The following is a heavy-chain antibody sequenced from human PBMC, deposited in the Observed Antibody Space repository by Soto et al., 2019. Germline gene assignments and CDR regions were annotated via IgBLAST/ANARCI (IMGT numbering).Heavy chain of an antibody. D-gene: IGHD2-2*01. V-gene: IGHV4-34*01. J-gene: IGHJ4*02. CDR1: GGSFSGYY. CDR2: INHSGST. CDR3: ARGKVVVVPAAMRAVFDY. Sequence: QVQLQQWGAGLLKPSETLSLTCAVYGGSFSGYYWSWIRQPPGKGLEWIGEINHSGSTNYNPSLKSRVTLSVDTSKNQFSLKLSSVTAADTAVYYCARGKVVVVPAAMRAVFDYWGQGTLVTVSS.